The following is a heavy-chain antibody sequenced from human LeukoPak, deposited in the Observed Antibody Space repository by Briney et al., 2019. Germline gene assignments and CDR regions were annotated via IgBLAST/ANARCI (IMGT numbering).Heavy chain of an antibody. Sequence: SETLSLTCTVSGGSISSYYWSWIRQPPGKELEWIACISYSGSTKYNPSLKSRVTISVDTSKNQLSLKLSSVTAADTAVYYCAREPGFDSSGYLNWFDPWGQGTLVTVSS. CDR3: AREPGFDSSGYLNWFDP. D-gene: IGHD3-22*01. V-gene: IGHV4-59*01. CDR2: ISYSGST. CDR1: GGSISSYY. J-gene: IGHJ5*02.